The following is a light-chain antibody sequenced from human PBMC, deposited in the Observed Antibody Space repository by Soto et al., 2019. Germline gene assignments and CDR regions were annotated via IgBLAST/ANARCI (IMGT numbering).Light chain of an antibody. J-gene: IGKJ2*01. CDR2: KAS. Sequence: DIQMTQFPSTLSASIGDRVTITCRASQTISSWLAWYQQKPGKAPKLLIYKASSLETGVPSRFSGSGSGTEFTLTISSLQPDDFATYSCQQYNSYSPYTFGQGTRLEIK. CDR3: QQYNSYSPYT. V-gene: IGKV1-5*03. CDR1: QTISSW.